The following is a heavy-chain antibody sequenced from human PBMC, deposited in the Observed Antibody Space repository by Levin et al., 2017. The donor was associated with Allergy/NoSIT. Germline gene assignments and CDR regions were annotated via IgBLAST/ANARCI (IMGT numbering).Heavy chain of an antibody. CDR2: INSDGSST. V-gene: IGHV3-74*01. D-gene: IGHD1-26*01. CDR1: GFTFSSYW. CDR3: ASSGSSNGEGYYGMDV. J-gene: IGHJ6*02. Sequence: GESLKISCAASGFTFSSYWMHWVRQAPGKGLVWVSRINSDGSSTSNADSVKGRFTISRDNAKNTLYMQMNSLRAEDTAVYYCASSGSSNGEGYYGMDVWGQGTTVTVSS.